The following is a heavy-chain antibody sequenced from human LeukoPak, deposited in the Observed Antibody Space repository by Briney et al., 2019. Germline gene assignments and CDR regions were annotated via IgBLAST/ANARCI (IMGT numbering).Heavy chain of an antibody. CDR3: ARVIVGATTRYYFDY. CDR2: IYHSGST. CDR1: GGSISSSNW. Sequence: SETLSLTCAVSGGSISSSNWWSCLRQPPGKGLEWIGEIYHSGSTNYNPSLKSRVTISVDKSKNQFSLKLNSVTAADTAVYYCARVIVGATTRYYFDYWGQGALVTVSS. J-gene: IGHJ4*02. V-gene: IGHV4-4*02. D-gene: IGHD1-26*01.